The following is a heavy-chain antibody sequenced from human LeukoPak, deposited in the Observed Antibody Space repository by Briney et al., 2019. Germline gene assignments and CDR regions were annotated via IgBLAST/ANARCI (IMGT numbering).Heavy chain of an antibody. CDR1: GFTFSTYW. CDR3: ARAPSEIGGYYPEYFRR. Sequence: GGSLRLSCAASGFTFSTYWMHWVRQAPGKGRVWVSRFKSDGGTNYADSVKGRFTISRDNAKKTVSLKMNSLRPEDTGVYYCARAPSEIGGYYPEYFRRWGQGTLVTVSS. J-gene: IGHJ1*01. D-gene: IGHD3-22*01. V-gene: IGHV3-74*01. CDR2: FKSDGGT.